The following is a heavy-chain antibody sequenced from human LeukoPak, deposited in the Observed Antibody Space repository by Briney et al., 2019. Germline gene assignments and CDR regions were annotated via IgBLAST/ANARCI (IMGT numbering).Heavy chain of an antibody. CDR1: GFTFSSYG. CDR3: ARDLRIQLWSFGVWYFDL. CDR2: IRYDGSNK. Sequence: PGGSLRLSCAASGFTFSSYGMHWVRQAPGKGLEWVAFIRYDGSNKYYADSVKGRFTISRDNSKNTLYLQMNSLRAEDTAVYYCARDLRIQLWSFGVWYFDLWGRGTLVTVSS. V-gene: IGHV3-30*02. D-gene: IGHD5-18*01. J-gene: IGHJ2*01.